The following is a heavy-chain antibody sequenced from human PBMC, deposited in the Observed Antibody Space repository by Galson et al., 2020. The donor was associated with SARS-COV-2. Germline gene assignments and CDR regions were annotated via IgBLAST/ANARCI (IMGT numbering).Heavy chain of an antibody. CDR1: GFTFSSYW. CDR2: INSDGSST. V-gene: IGHV3-74*01. Sequence: GESLKISCAASGFTFSSYWMHWVRQAPGKGLVWVSRINSDGSSTSYADSVKGRFTISRDNAKNTLYLQMNSLRAEDTAVYYCAREGGGCSSTSCYEHFDYWGQGTLVTVSS. CDR3: AREGGGCSSTSCYEHFDY. J-gene: IGHJ4*02. D-gene: IGHD2-2*01.